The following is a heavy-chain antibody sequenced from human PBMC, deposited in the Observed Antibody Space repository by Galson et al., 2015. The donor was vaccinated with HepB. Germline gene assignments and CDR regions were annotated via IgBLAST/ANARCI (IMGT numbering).Heavy chain of an antibody. CDR2: ISTNGVTI. V-gene: IGHV3-48*04. D-gene: IGHD4/OR15-4a*01. CDR1: DSTFSSYT. Sequence: SLRLSCAASDSTFSSYTMNWVRQTPGKGLQWVSYISTNGVTIHYADSVKGRFTIARDNAKNTMWLQMNSLRAEDTAVYYCATTKFGGGAYWTFDIWGQGTLVTVSS. CDR3: ATTKFGGGAYWTFDI. J-gene: IGHJ3*02.